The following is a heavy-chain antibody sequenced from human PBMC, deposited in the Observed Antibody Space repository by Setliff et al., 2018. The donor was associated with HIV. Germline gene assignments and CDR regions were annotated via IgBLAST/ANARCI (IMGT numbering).Heavy chain of an antibody. CDR3: ASPTAIPH. Sequence: ASVKVSCKASGYTFINYDINWVRQATGQGLEWMGWMNPNSGNTGYSQKFQGRVTMTTDTSTSTAYMELRSLRSDDTAVYYCASPTAIPHWGQGTLVTVSS. J-gene: IGHJ4*02. V-gene: IGHV1-8*01. CDR2: MNPNSGNT. D-gene: IGHD2-21*02. CDR1: GYTFINYD.